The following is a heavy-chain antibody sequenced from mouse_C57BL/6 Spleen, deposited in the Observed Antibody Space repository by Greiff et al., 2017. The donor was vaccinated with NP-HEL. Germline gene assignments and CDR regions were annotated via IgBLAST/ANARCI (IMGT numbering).Heavy chain of an antibody. D-gene: IGHD2-3*01. CDR1: GYAFTNYL. CDR3: ARTYYDGYFRGV. Sequence: QVQLQQSGAELVRPGTSVKVSCKASGYAFTNYLIEWVKQRPGQGLEWIGVINPGSGGTNYNEKFKGKATLTADKSSSTAYMQLSSLTSEDSAVYFCARTYYDGYFRGVWGTGTTVTVSS. V-gene: IGHV1-54*01. J-gene: IGHJ1*03. CDR2: INPGSGGT.